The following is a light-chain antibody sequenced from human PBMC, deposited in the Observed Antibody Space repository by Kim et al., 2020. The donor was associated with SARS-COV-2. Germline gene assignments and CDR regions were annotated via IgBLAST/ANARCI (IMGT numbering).Light chain of an antibody. Sequence: SPGERATLSCRASQSVGTNVAWYQQNPGQAPQLLIYGASTRAAGIPARFSGSGSGTEFTLTISSLQSEDLAVYSCQQYDDWPPWTFGQGTKVDIK. CDR3: QQYDDWPPWT. CDR2: GAS. CDR1: QSVGTN. J-gene: IGKJ1*01. V-gene: IGKV3-15*01.